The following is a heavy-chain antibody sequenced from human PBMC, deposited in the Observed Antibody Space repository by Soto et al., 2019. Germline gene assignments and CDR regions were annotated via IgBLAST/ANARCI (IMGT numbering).Heavy chain of an antibody. CDR1: GDSVSSNSAA. Sequence: PSQTLSLTCAISGDSVSSNSAAWNWIRQSPSRGLEWLGRTYYRSKWYNDYAVSVKSRITINPDTSKNQFSLQLNSVTPEDTAVYYCASGLLEVAATRGYYYYGMDVWGQGTTVTVYS. CDR2: TYYRSKWYN. D-gene: IGHD6-19*01. V-gene: IGHV6-1*01. CDR3: ASGLLEVAATRGYYYYGMDV. J-gene: IGHJ6*02.